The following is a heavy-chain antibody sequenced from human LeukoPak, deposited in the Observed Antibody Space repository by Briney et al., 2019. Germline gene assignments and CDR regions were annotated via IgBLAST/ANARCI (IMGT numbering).Heavy chain of an antibody. CDR3: ARGFWGRFDY. CDR1: GGSFSGYY. D-gene: IGHD7-27*01. V-gene: IGHV4-34*01. J-gene: IGHJ4*02. CDR2: INHSGST. Sequence: SETLSLTCAVYGGSFSGYYWSWIRQPPGKGLEWIGEINHSGSTNYNPSLKSRVTISVDTSKNQFSLKLSSVTAADTAVYYYARGFWGRFDYWGQGTLVTVSS.